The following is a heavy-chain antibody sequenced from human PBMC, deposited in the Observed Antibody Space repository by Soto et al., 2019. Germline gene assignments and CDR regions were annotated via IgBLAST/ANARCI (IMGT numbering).Heavy chain of an antibody. D-gene: IGHD1-7*01. CDR1: GFTFNNYA. CDR3: AKDRNYPRDQFHN. Sequence: PEESLRLSCAASGFTFNNYAMSWVRQAPGKGLEWVSAISANGQGIYYADSVKGRFIISRDSSKNTVFLHMDSLTAEDTAVYYCAKDRNYPRDQFHNWGQGTLVTVSS. J-gene: IGHJ4*02. CDR2: ISANGQGI. V-gene: IGHV3-23*01.